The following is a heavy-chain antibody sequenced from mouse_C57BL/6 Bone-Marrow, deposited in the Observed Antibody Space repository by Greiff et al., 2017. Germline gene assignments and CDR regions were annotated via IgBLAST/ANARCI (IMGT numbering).Heavy chain of an antibody. CDR2: IWWNDNQ. J-gene: IGHJ4*01. D-gene: IGHD2-5*01. V-gene: IGHV8-11*01. Sequence: QVTLKVSGPGILQPSQTLSLTCSFSGFSLSTSGMGVGWIHQPSGNGLEWLSHIWWNDNQYYHTALKSRLTISKDTSNNQVFLKMASVDTADTATYYGAPIADSKCAMDYWGQGTSVTVSS. CDR3: APIADSKCAMDY. CDR1: GFSLSTSGMG.